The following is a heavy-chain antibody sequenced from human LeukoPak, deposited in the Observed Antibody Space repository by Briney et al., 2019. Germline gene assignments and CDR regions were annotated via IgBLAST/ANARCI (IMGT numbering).Heavy chain of an antibody. CDR2: IYYSGST. CDR3: ARGVRGYSGYDYYYFDY. J-gene: IGHJ4*02. CDR1: GGSISSYY. Sequence: SETLSLTCTVSGGSISSYYWSWIRQPPGKGLEWIGYIYYSGSTNYNPSLKSRVTISVDTSKNQFSLKLSSVTAADTAVYYCARGVRGYSGYDYYYFDYWGQGTLVTVSS. D-gene: IGHD5-12*01. V-gene: IGHV4-59*01.